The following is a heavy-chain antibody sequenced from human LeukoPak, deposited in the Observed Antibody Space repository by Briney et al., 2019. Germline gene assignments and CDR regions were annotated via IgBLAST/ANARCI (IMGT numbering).Heavy chain of an antibody. Sequence: ASVMVSCKTSGYTFTSYDINWVRQATGQGPEWVGRMNPNSGNTGYAQKFQGRVTITRNTSISTAYMELSSLRSEDTAVYYCARGHSGWLYDVFDLWGQGTMVTVSP. CDR2: MNPNSGNT. D-gene: IGHD6-19*01. CDR3: ARGHSGWLYDVFDL. J-gene: IGHJ3*01. CDR1: GYTFTSYD. V-gene: IGHV1-8*03.